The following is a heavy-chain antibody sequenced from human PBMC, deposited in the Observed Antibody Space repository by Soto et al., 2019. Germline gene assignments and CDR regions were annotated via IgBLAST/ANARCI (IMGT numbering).Heavy chain of an antibody. V-gene: IGHV1-46*01. CDR2: INPSGGSA. CDR3: ERDLRTYLAY. J-gene: IGHJ4*02. D-gene: IGHD3-10*01. Sequence: ASVKVSCKASGYTFANYYINWVRQAPGQGLEWMGVINPSGGSARYTQKFQGRVTMTRDTSTSTVYMELSSLRSEDTAVYYCERDLRTYLAYGGKGTLVPVSP. CDR1: GYTFANYY.